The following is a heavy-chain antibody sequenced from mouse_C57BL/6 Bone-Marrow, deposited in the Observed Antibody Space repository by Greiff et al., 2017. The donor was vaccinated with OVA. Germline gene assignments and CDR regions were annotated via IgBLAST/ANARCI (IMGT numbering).Heavy chain of an antibody. CDR2: ISDGGSYT. Sequence: EVHLVESGGGLVKPGGSLKLSCAASGFTFSSYAMSWVRQTPEKRLEWVATISDGGSYTYYPDNVKGRFTISRDNAKNNLYLQMSHLKSEDTAMYYCAREAKSSIYSIAMDYWGQGTSVTVSS. CDR1: GFTFSSYA. D-gene: IGHD2-1*01. J-gene: IGHJ4*01. V-gene: IGHV5-4*01. CDR3: AREAKSSIYSIAMDY.